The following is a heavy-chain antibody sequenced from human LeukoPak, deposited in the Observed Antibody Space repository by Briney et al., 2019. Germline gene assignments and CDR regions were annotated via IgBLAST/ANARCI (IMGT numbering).Heavy chain of an antibody. CDR1: GFTFSDY. J-gene: IGHJ4*02. CDR3: ARETAGVYYFDC. Sequence: GGSLRLSCAASGFTFSDYMSWIRQAPGKGLEWVSYISSSGSTIYYADSVKGRFTISRDNSKNTLYLQMGSLRAEDMAVYYCARETAGVYYFDCWGQGTLVTVSS. CDR2: ISSSGSTI. V-gene: IGHV3-11*04.